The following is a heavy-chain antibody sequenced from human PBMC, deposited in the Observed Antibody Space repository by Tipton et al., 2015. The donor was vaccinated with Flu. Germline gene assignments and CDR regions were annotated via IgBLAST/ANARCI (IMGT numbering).Heavy chain of an antibody. Sequence: GLVKPSQTLSLTCTVSGGSISSGGAYWSWIRQHPGKGLEWIGGIYYSGSTYYSPSLNSRVSISVDTSKNQFSLKLRSVTATDTAVYYCARRDFSNYVSEPKNWFNSWGQGTLVTVSS. CDR3: ARRDFSNYVSEPKNWFNS. D-gene: IGHD4-11*01. CDR1: GGSISSGGAY. V-gene: IGHV4-31*03. CDR2: IYYSGST. J-gene: IGHJ5*01.